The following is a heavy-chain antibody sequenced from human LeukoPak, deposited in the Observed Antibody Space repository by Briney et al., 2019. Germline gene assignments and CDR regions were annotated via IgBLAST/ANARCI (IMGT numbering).Heavy chain of an antibody. D-gene: IGHD6-19*01. CDR2: ITSRSDYI. V-gene: IGHV3-21*01. J-gene: IGHJ4*02. CDR1: GFTFSIYS. Sequence: NPGGSLRLSCAASGFTFSIYSMNWVRQGPGRGLEWVSSITSRSDYIYYADSLKGRFTISRDNAKNSLYRHMNSLGAEDTAVYYCARDRGGSVAGKGIFDYWGQGTLVTVSS. CDR3: ARDRGGSVAGKGIFDY.